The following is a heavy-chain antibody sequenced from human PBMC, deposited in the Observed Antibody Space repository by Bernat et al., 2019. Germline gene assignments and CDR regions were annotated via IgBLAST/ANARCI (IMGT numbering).Heavy chain of an antibody. CDR3: ASIGGSGDGRDR. CDR1: GFTFSNSR. J-gene: IGHJ5*02. D-gene: IGHD3-10*01. CDR2: IDRDGITT. V-gene: IGHV3-74*01. Sequence: EVQLVESGGGLVQPGGSLRLSCAASGFTFSNSRMHWVRQGPGEGLVWVACIDRDGITTYNADSVKGRFTISRDNAKNTLFLQMNSLRRDDTAVYYCASIGGSGDGRDRWGQGTLVTVAS.